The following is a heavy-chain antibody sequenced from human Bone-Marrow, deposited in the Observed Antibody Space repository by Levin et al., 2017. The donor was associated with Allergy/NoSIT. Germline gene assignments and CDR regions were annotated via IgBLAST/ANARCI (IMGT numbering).Heavy chain of an antibody. V-gene: IGHV1-8*01. Sequence: GASVKVSCKASGYTFTSYDINWVRQATGQGLEWMGWMNPNSGNTGYAQKFQGRVTMTRNTSISTAYMELSSLRSEDTAVYYCASRVGQCSSTSCYRPKGGGMDVWGQGTTVTVSS. CDR1: GYTFTSYD. D-gene: IGHD2-2*02. CDR2: MNPNSGNT. CDR3: ASRVGQCSSTSCYRPKGGGMDV. J-gene: IGHJ6*02.